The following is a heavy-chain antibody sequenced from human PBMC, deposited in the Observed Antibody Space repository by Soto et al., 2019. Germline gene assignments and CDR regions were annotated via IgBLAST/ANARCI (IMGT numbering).Heavy chain of an antibody. D-gene: IGHD3-3*01. V-gene: IGHV3-23*01. J-gene: IGHJ4*02. CDR1: GFSFGSYA. Sequence: GGSLRLSCVASGFSFGSYALTWVRQAPGKGLEWVSTISGSDGKTFYADAVKGRFSISRDISQSTLYLQMNSLRADDTAIYYCARWSYLDYWGQGNRVTVSS. CDR3: ARWSYLDY. CDR2: ISGSDGKT.